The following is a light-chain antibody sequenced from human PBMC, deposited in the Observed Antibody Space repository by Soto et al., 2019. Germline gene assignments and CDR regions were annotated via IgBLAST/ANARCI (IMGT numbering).Light chain of an antibody. CDR3: HRLDDYPIT. J-gene: IGKJ5*01. V-gene: IGKV1-9*01. CDR1: HDIRSY. CDR2: AAS. Sequence: DIQLTQSPSSLSASVGDRVTITCRASHDIRSYLAWYQQKPGKAPKFLIYAASPVRSVVPSRFSGSGSGTEFTLTLPILQPEDLATYYCHRLDDYPITFGKGTRLEIK.